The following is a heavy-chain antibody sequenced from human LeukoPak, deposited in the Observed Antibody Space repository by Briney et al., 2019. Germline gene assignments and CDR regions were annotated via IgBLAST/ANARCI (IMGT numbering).Heavy chain of an antibody. V-gene: IGHV1-2*06. CDR2: INPNSGGT. D-gene: IGHD6-13*01. CDR1: GYTFTGYY. Sequence: ASVKVSCKASGYTFTGYYMHWVRQAPGQGLEWMGRINPNSGGTNYAQKFQGRVTMTRDTSISTAYMVLTRLRSDDTAVYYCARGEAAAQQYNWFDPWGQGTLVTVSS. CDR3: ARGEAAAQQYNWFDP. J-gene: IGHJ5*02.